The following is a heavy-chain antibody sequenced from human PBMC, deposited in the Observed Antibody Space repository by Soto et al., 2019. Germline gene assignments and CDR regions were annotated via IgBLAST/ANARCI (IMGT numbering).Heavy chain of an antibody. Sequence: GGSLRLSCATSGFTFSGSDIHWVRQASGKGLEWVGCIRSKAYSYATVYAASVKGRFTISRDNAKNSLYLQMDSLRVEDTALYYCFNVAFGYWGRGTLVTVSS. CDR3: FNVAFGY. V-gene: IGHV3-73*01. CDR1: GFTFSGSD. J-gene: IGHJ4*02. CDR2: IRSKAYSYAT.